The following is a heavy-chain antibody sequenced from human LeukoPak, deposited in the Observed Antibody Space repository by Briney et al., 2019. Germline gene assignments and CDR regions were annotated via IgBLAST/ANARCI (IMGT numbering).Heavy chain of an antibody. D-gene: IGHD3-10*01. CDR1: GFTFSSYS. V-gene: IGHV3-48*01. Sequence: GGSLRLSCAASGFTFSSYSMNWVRQAPGKGLEWVSYISSSSSTIYYADSVKGRFTISRDNAKNSLYLQMNSLRAEDTAVYYCAIGPGESVFDYWGQGTLVTVSS. CDR2: ISSSSSTI. J-gene: IGHJ4*02. CDR3: AIGPGESVFDY.